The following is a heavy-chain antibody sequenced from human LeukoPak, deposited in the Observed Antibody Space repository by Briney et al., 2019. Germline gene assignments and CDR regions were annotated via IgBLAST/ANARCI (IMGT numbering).Heavy chain of an antibody. CDR2: INHSGST. V-gene: IGHV4-34*01. J-gene: IGHJ5*02. CDR1: GGSFSGYY. Sequence: PSETLSLTCAVYGGSFSGYYWSWIRQPPGKGLEWIGEINHSGSTNYNPSLKSRVTISVDTSKNQFSLKLSSVTAADTAVYYCARGVRKYYDFWSGYYANWFDPWGQGTLVTVSS. D-gene: IGHD3-3*01. CDR3: ARGVRKYYDFWSGYYANWFDP.